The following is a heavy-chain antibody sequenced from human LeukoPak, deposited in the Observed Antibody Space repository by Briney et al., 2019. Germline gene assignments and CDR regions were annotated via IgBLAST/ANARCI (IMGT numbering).Heavy chain of an antibody. CDR3: ARVHPAGSGGYGDY. J-gene: IGHJ4*02. CDR1: GYTLTSYW. D-gene: IGHD2-15*01. CDR2: IYPGDFDT. Sequence: GESRHISCKGSGYTLTSYWSAWARKMPGKGLEWMGIIYPGDFDTRYNPSFQGQVTISAAKSISTAYLQWSSLEASDIAMYYCARVHPAGSGGYGDYWGQGTMVTVSS. V-gene: IGHV5-51*01.